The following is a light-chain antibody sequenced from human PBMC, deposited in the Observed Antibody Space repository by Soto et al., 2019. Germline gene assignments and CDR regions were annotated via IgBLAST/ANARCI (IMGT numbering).Light chain of an antibody. V-gene: IGKV2-30*01. CDR1: QSLVFSDGKTY. Sequence: DVVMTQSPLSLPVTLGQPASISCRSSQSLVFSDGKTYLNWYHQRPGQSPRPLIYQVSNRDSGVPVRFSGSGSATEFTLKISRVEAEDVGVYYCMQSIHWPFTFGPGTTVDIK. CDR2: QVS. J-gene: IGKJ3*01. CDR3: MQSIHWPFT.